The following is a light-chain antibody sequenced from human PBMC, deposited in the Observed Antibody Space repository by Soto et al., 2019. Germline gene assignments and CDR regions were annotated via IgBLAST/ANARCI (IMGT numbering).Light chain of an antibody. J-gene: IGKJ1*01. CDR2: GAS. V-gene: IGKV3-20*01. Sequence: EIVLTQSPGTLSLSPGERATLSCRASQTVSSNYLAWYQKRPGQAPRLLIYGASSRATGVPDRFSGSGSGTDFTLTISSLQPEDFATYYCQQSYSTPLTFGQGTKVDIK. CDR3: QQSYSTPLT. CDR1: QTVSSNY.